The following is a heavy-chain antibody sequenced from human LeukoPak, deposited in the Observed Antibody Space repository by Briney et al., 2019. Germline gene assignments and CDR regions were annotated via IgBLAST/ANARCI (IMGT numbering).Heavy chain of an antibody. D-gene: IGHD6-19*01. CDR3: ARETAVAIDY. V-gene: IGHV3-48*03. CDR2: ITSRSEI. J-gene: IGHJ4*02. CDR1: GFTFSTYD. Sequence: PGGSLRLSCAASGFTFSTYDMNWVRQAPGKGLEWVSQITSRSEIYYADSVKGRFTISRDNAKNTLYLQMNSLRDEDTAVYYCARETAVAIDYWGQGNLLTVSS.